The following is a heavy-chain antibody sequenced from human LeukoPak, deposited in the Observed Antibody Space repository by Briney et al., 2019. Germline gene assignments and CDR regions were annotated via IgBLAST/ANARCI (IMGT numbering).Heavy chain of an antibody. Sequence: ASVKVSCKASGYTFASYDNNWVRQATGQGLEWMGWMNPNSGNTGYAQKFQGRVTITMNTSISTAYMELSSLTSEDTAVYYCARGPYTHYDSSGDYYNWFDPWGQGTLVTVSS. J-gene: IGHJ5*02. D-gene: IGHD3-22*01. V-gene: IGHV1-8*03. CDR1: GYTFASYD. CDR3: ARGPYTHYDSSGDYYNWFDP. CDR2: MNPNSGNT.